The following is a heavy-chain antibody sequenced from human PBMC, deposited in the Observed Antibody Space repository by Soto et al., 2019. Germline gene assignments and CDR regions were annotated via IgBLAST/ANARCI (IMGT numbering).Heavy chain of an antibody. CDR3: ARVHSRSGALD. CDR2: INSDGSST. Sequence: GGSLRLSCAASGFTFSSYWMHWVRQAPGKGLVWVSRINSDGSSTSYADSVKGRFTISRDNAKNTLYLQMNSLRAEDTAVYYCARVHSRSGALDWGQGTLVTVSS. J-gene: IGHJ4*02. CDR1: GFTFSSYW. V-gene: IGHV3-74*01. D-gene: IGHD6-6*01.